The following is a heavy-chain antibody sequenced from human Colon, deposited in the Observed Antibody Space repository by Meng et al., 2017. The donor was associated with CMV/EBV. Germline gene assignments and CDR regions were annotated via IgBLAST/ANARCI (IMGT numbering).Heavy chain of an antibody. D-gene: IGHD2-15*01. CDR3: ARGRRDIGFDS. J-gene: IGHJ4*02. Sequence: QVHLVESGGDSVKPGGTLTLSCAGSGFSVSDYYVSWIRQAPGKGLEWISFIGGGAGVTYYTDSLKGRFTISRDNARNSVYLQMASLRVDDTAIYYCARGRRDIGFDSWGQGALVTVSS. CDR1: GFSVSDYY. CDR2: IGGGAGVT. V-gene: IGHV3-11*01.